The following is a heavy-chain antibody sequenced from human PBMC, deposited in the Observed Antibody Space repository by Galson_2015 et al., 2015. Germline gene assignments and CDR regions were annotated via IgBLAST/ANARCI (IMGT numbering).Heavy chain of an antibody. CDR2: IKQDEGEK. J-gene: IGHJ4*02. Sequence: SLRLSCAASGFTFSNYWMSWVRQAPGKGLEWVANIKQDEGEKYYVDSVKGRFTISRDNAKNSLYLQMNSLRAEDTAVYYCARQPTMAGATGGFDYWGQGTLVTVSS. CDR1: GFTFSNYW. CDR3: ARQPTMAGATGGFDY. V-gene: IGHV3-7*01. D-gene: IGHD1-26*01.